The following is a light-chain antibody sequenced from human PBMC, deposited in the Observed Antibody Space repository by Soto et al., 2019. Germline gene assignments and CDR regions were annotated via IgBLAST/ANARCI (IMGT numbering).Light chain of an antibody. CDR2: AAS. J-gene: IGKJ1*01. Sequence: IQMTQSPSSLSASVGDTVTITCRASQGIRNDLGWYQQKPGKAPKLLIHAASSLESGVPTRFSGSGSGTDFTVTISSLQAEDFATDYGLQDYSYPWTFGQGTKVEI. CDR3: LQDYSYPWT. V-gene: IGKV1-6*01. CDR1: QGIRND.